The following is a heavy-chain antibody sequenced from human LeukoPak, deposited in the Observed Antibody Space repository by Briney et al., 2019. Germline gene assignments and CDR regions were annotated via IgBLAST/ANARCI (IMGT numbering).Heavy chain of an antibody. J-gene: IGHJ4*02. CDR3: AKDGVLRYFDWLPRTGIDY. CDR2: IRYDGSNK. Sequence: GGSLRLSCAASGFTFSSYGMHWVRQAPGKGLEWVAFIRYDGSNKYYADSVKGRFTISRDNSKNTLYLQMNSLRAEDTAVYYCAKDGVLRYFDWLPRTGIDYWGQGTLVTVSS. CDR1: GFTFSSYG. V-gene: IGHV3-30*02. D-gene: IGHD3-9*01.